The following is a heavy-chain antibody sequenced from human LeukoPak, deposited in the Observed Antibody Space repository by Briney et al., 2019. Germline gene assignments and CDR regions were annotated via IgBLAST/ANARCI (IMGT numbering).Heavy chain of an antibody. CDR2: ISGSGGST. Sequence: GGSLRLSCAASGFTFSSYAMSWVRQAPGKGLEWVSAISGSGGSTYYADSVKGRFTISRDNSKNTLYLQMNSLRAEDTAVYYCASTGLDYYYYYYMDVWGKGTTVTISS. V-gene: IGHV3-23*01. CDR3: ASTGLDYYYYYYMDV. CDR1: GFTFSSYA. J-gene: IGHJ6*03. D-gene: IGHD1-14*01.